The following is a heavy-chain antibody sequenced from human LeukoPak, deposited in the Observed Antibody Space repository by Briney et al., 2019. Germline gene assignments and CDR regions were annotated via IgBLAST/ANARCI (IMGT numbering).Heavy chain of an antibody. D-gene: IGHD3-22*01. Sequence: GGSLRLSCAASGFTFSSYGMSWVRQAPGKGLEWVSAISGSGGSTYYADSVKGRFTISRDNSKNTLYLQMNSLRAEDTAVYYCARAFDSSGYSKDAEHFQHWGQGTLVTVSS. CDR3: ARAFDSSGYSKDAEHFQH. CDR2: ISGSGGST. CDR1: GFTFSSYG. V-gene: IGHV3-23*01. J-gene: IGHJ1*01.